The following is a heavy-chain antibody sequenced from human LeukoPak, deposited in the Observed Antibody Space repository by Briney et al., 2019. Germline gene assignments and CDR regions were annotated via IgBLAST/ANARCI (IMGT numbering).Heavy chain of an antibody. Sequence: SETLSLTCTVSGGSISSYYWSWIRQPAGKGLEWIGRIYTSGSTNYNPSPKSRVTMSVDTSKNQFSLKLSSVTAADTAVYYCARDPTTYYDFWSGYFDFDYWGQGTLVTVSS. CDR1: GGSISSYY. J-gene: IGHJ4*02. CDR2: IYTSGST. CDR3: ARDPTTYYDFWSGYFDFDY. V-gene: IGHV4-4*07. D-gene: IGHD3-3*01.